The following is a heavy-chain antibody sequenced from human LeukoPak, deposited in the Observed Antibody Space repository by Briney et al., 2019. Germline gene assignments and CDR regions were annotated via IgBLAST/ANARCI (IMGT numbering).Heavy chain of an antibody. V-gene: IGHV3-11*04. J-gene: IGHJ5*02. D-gene: IGHD6-19*01. CDR1: GFTFSDYF. CDR2: ISSSSSTI. Sequence: PGGSLRLSCAASGFTFSDYFMGWIRQAPGKGLEWVSHISSSSSTIYYADSVKGRFTISRDNAKNSLYLQMNSLRVEDTAVYYCARDSSGWYHWFDPWGQGTLVTVSS. CDR3: ARDSSGWYHWFDP.